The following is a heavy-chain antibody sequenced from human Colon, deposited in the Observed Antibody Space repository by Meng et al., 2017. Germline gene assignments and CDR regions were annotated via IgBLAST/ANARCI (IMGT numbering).Heavy chain of an antibody. CDR3: ARERMRELGLFDY. CDR2: LSNSGKP. Sequence: GPGVGHPPGPLSRAWAVSGDSIGDSKGGSWLRHTPVKGLEWFGELSNSGKPVYSPSLKSRVTISLDKSSNHFSLTLSPVTAADTAIYFCARERMRELGLFDYWGQGALVTVSS. D-gene: IGHD7-27*01. V-gene: IGHV4-4*01. J-gene: IGHJ4*02. CDR1: GDSIGDSKG.